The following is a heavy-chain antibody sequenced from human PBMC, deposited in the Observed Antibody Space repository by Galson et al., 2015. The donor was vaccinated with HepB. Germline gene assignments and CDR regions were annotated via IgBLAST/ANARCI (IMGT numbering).Heavy chain of an antibody. J-gene: IGHJ6*02. Sequence: SVKVSCKASGGTFSSYAISWVRQAPGQGLEWMGGIIPIFGTANYAQKFQGRVTITADESTSTAYMELSSLRSEDTAVYYCARDHYDSSGYYYYGMDVWGQGTTVTVSS. CDR2: IIPIFGTA. CDR3: ARDHYDSSGYYYYGMDV. V-gene: IGHV1-69*13. CDR1: GGTFSSYA. D-gene: IGHD3-22*01.